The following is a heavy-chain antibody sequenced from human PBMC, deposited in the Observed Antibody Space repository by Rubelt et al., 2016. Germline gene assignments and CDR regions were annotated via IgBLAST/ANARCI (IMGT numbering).Heavy chain of an antibody. V-gene: IGHV3-23*01. Sequence: EVQLLESGGGLVQPGGSLRLSCAASGFTFSSYAMSWVRQAPGKGLEWVSAICGSGGSTYYADSVKGRVTISRDNAKNSLYLQMNSLRAEDTAVYYCASEENWSGYFAFDYWGQGTLVTVSS. J-gene: IGHJ4*02. CDR2: ICGSGGST. CDR3: ASEENWSGYFAFDY. CDR1: GFTFSSYA. D-gene: IGHD3-3*01.